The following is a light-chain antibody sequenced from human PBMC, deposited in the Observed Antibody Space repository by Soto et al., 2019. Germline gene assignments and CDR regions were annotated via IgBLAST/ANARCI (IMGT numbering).Light chain of an antibody. J-gene: IGLJ3*02. CDR1: SGSVSTSYY. V-gene: IGLV8-61*01. CDR2: STN. Sequence: QAVVTQEPSFSVSPGGTVTLTCGLSSGSVSTSYYPSWYQQTPGQAPRTLIYSTNTRSAGVPDRFSGSILGNKAALTITGAYADDKSGYYCVRYRGSGCWVFGGGTKLT. CDR3: VRYRGSGCWV.